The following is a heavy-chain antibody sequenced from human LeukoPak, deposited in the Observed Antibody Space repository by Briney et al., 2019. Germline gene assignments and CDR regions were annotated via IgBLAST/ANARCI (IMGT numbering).Heavy chain of an antibody. J-gene: IGHJ4*02. CDR3: AREPVYCGGDCYFDY. V-gene: IGHV3-48*03. CDR2: ISSSGSTI. D-gene: IGHD2-21*02. CDR1: GFTFSSYE. Sequence: QPGGSLRLSCAASGFTFSSYEMNWVRQAPGKGLEWVSYISSSGSTIYYADSVKGRFTISRDNAKHSLYLQMNSLRAEDTAVYYCAREPVYCGGDCYFDYWGQGTLVTVSS.